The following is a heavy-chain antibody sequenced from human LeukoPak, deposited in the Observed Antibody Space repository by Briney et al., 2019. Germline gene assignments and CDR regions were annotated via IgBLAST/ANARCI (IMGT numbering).Heavy chain of an antibody. CDR3: ARDLCMSCAFDI. Sequence: PSETLSLTCAVSGASIISRNWWSWVRQPPGKGLEWIGEIYHSGSTNYNPSLKRRVTISLDKSKTQFSLRLTSVTAADTAVYYCARDLCMSCAFDIWGRGTMVTVSS. CDR2: IYHSGST. J-gene: IGHJ3*02. V-gene: IGHV4-4*02. CDR1: GASIISRNW. D-gene: IGHD2-8*01.